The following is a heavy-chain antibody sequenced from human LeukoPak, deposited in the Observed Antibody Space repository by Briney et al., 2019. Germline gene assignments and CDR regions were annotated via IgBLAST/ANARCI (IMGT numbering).Heavy chain of an antibody. V-gene: IGHV3-66*02. D-gene: IGHD6-13*01. J-gene: IGHJ4*02. CDR3: ARAKWQLDPEGYFDY. CDR2: IYSGGST. Sequence: GGSLRLPCAASGFTVSSNYMSWVRQAPGKGLEWVSVIYSGGSTYYADSVKGRFTISRDNSKNTLYLQMNSLRAEDTAVYYCARAKWQLDPEGYFDYWGQGTLVTVSS. CDR1: GFTVSSNY.